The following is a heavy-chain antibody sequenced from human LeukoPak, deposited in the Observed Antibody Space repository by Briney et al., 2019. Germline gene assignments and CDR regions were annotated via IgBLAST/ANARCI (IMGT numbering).Heavy chain of an antibody. CDR1: GYTFSSYD. CDR2: MNPNSGNT. CDR3: ARGLQLLGIWFDP. V-gene: IGHV1-8*01. D-gene: IGHD2-2*01. J-gene: IGHJ5*02. Sequence: GASVKVSCKASGYTFSSYDINWVRQATGQGLEWMGWMNPNSGNTGYAQKFQGRVTMTRNTSISTAYMELSSLRSEDTAVYYCARGLQLLGIWFDPWGQGTLVTVSS.